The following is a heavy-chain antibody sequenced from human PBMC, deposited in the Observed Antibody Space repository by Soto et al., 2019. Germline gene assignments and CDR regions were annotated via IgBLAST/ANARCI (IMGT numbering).Heavy chain of an antibody. CDR1: GYTFTSYG. D-gene: IGHD6-6*01. J-gene: IGHJ6*02. V-gene: IGHV1-18*01. CDR2: ISAYNGNT. CDR3: AGFTVAARPNYYYGMDV. Sequence: ASVKVSCKASGYTFTSYGISWVRQAPGQGLEWMGWISAYNGNTNYAQKLQGRVTMTTDTSTSTAYMELRSLRSDDTAVYYCAGFTVAARPNYYYGMDVWGQGTTVTVSS.